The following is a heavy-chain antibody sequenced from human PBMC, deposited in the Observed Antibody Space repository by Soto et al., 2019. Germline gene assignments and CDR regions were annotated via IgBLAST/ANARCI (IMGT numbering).Heavy chain of an antibody. Sequence: KASETLSLTCTVTGGSISSRSYYWSWIRQPPGKGLEWIGSIYYSGNTYNNPSLRSRVSMSMATSKDQFSLKLTSVTAAATALYFCARQRTSVVTHAYLDVWGQGSMVTVSS. CDR3: ARQRTSVVTHAYLDV. D-gene: IGHD2-21*02. J-gene: IGHJ6*02. CDR2: IYYSGNT. CDR1: GGSISSRSYY. V-gene: IGHV4-39*01.